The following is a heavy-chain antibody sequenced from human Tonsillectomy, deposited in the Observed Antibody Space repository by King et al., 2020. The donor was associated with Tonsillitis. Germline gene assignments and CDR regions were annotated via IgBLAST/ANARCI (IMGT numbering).Heavy chain of an antibody. Sequence: QLQESGPGLVKPSQTLSLACTVSGGSVSDAYYWTWIRPHPGTGLEWIGNIYYGGSTYYNPSLKSRVTISVDKSKNQFSLNLNSVAAADPAVYYCPVDPRPPVGFYDSSYYVMDVWGQGTTVTVSS. D-gene: IGHD3-22*01. CDR1: GGSVSDAYY. V-gene: IGHV4-31*03. J-gene: IGHJ6*02. CDR2: IYYGGST. CDR3: PVDPRPPVGFYDSSYYVMDV.